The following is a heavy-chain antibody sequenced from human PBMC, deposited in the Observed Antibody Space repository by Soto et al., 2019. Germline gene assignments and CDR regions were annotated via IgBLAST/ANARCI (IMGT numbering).Heavy chain of an antibody. Sequence: HPGGSLRLSCAASGFTFSSYSMNWVRQAPGKGLEWVSYISSSSRTIYYADSVKGRFTISRDNAKNSLYLQMNSLRDEDTAVYYCAIVWRDYDFWSGYSDLTDYWGQGTLVTVSS. CDR2: ISSSSRTI. CDR3: AIVWRDYDFWSGYSDLTDY. CDR1: GFTFSSYS. D-gene: IGHD3-3*01. J-gene: IGHJ4*02. V-gene: IGHV3-48*02.